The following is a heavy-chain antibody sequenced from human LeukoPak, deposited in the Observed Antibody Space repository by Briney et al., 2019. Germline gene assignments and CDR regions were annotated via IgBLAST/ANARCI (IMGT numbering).Heavy chain of an antibody. V-gene: IGHV3-21*01. J-gene: IGHJ4*02. Sequence: GGSLRLSCAASGFTFSSYSMNWVRQAPGKGLEWVSSISSSSSYIYYADSVKGRFTISRDNAKNSLYLQMNSLRAEDTAVYYCARDRGFNWRGYDYWGQGTLVTVSS. D-gene: IGHD5-24*01. CDR2: ISSSSSYI. CDR1: GFTFSSYS. CDR3: ARDRGFNWRGYDY.